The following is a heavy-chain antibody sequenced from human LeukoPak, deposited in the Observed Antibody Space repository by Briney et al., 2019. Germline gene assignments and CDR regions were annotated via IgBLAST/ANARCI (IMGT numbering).Heavy chain of an antibody. J-gene: IGHJ6*03. V-gene: IGHV3-30*18. D-gene: IGHD2-15*01. CDR3: AKGYCRGRNCYGYYYYYMDV. CDR2: ISFDGSDK. Sequence: GRSLRLSCTASGFTFCTYGMLWLRQAPGKGLEGLAVISFDGSDKSFADYGKGRFTISRDNSKNTMYLQMNSLRAEDTAVYYCAKGYCRGRNCYGYYYYYMDVWGKGTTVTVSS. CDR1: GFTFCTYG.